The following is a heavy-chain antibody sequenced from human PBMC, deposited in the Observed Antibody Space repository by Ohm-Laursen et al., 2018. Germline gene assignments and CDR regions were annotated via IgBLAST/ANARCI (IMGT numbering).Heavy chain of an antibody. Sequence: SLRLSCAAFGFTFSSYAMSWVRQAPGKGLEWVSAISGSGGSTYYADSVKGRFTISRDNSKNTLYLQMNSLRAEDTAVYYCAKDPGRRVVIATHWGQGTLVTVSS. V-gene: IGHV3-23*01. J-gene: IGHJ4*02. CDR2: ISGSGGST. CDR3: AKDPGRRVVIATH. D-gene: IGHD3-3*01. CDR1: GFTFSSYA.